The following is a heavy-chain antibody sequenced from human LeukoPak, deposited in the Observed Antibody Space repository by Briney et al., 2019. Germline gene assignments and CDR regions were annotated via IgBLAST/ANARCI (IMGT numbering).Heavy chain of an antibody. CDR2: IYYSGST. Sequence: SETLSLTCTVSGGSISSSSYYWGWIRQPPGKGLEWIGSIYYSGSTYYNPSLKSRVTISVDTSKNQFSLKLSSVTAADTAVYYRARHGARTARYYYYYMDVWGKGTTVTISS. CDR1: GGSISSSSYY. D-gene: IGHD2-2*01. V-gene: IGHV4-39*01. CDR3: ARHGARTARYYYYYMDV. J-gene: IGHJ6*03.